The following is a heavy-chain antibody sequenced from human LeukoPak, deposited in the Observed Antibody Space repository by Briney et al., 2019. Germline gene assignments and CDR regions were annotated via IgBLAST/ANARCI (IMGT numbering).Heavy chain of an antibody. Sequence: ASVKVSCKVSGYTLTELSMHWVRQAPGKGLEWMGGFDPEDGETIYAQKFQGRVTMTEDTSTDTAYMELSSLRSEDTAVYYCATGVDCSSTSCYTGYDYWGQGTLVTVSS. CDR3: ATGVDCSSTSCYTGYDY. D-gene: IGHD2-2*02. J-gene: IGHJ4*02. V-gene: IGHV1-24*01. CDR1: GYTLTELS. CDR2: FDPEDGET.